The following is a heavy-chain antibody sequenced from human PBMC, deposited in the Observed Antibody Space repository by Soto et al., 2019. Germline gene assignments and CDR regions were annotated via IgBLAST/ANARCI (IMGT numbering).Heavy chain of an antibody. CDR1: GYTFTSYA. CDR2: INAGNGNT. V-gene: IGHV1-3*01. J-gene: IGHJ4*02. D-gene: IGHD6-19*01. Sequence: ASVKVSCKASGYTFTSYAMHWVRQAPGQRLEWMGWINAGNGNTKYSQKFQGRVTITTDKSTSTAYMELSSLRSEDTAVYYCARLDGVAGRNYWGQGTLVTVSS. CDR3: ARLDGVAGRNY.